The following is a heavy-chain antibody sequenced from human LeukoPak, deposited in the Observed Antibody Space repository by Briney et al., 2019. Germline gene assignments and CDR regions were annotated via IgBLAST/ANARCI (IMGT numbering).Heavy chain of an antibody. CDR3: ARQDYDILTGFPGPFDI. CDR1: GYTFTNFW. V-gene: IGHV5-51*01. D-gene: IGHD3-9*01. J-gene: IGHJ3*02. Sequence: GESLKISCEGSGYTFTNFWIGWVRQMPGKGLEWMGIVSPSDSDTRYSPSFQGQVTISADKSISTAYLQWSSLKASDTAMYYCARQDYDILTGFPGPFDIWGQGTMVTVSS. CDR2: VSPSDSDT.